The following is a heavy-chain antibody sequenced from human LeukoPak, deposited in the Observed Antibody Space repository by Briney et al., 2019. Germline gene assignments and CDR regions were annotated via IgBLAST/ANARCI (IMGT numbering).Heavy chain of an antibody. CDR1: GFTFSNYA. CDR2: IIGSAGIT. J-gene: IGHJ5*02. V-gene: IGHV3-23*01. D-gene: IGHD4-17*01. CDR3: ASTTVTANWFDP. Sequence: GGSLRLSCAASGFTFSNYAMSWVRQAPGKGLEWVSTIIGSAGITYYTDSVKGRFTISRDNAKNSLYLQMNSLRAEDTAVYYCASTTVTANWFDPWGQGTLVTVPS.